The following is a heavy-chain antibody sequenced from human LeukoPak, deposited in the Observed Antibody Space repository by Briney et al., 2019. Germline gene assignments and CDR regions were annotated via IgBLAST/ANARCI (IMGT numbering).Heavy chain of an antibody. Sequence: ASVKVSCTASGYTFTSYYMHWVRQAPAQGHEWMGIITPSGGSTSYTQKFQGRVTITRDTSTPTVYTELSMLRSQDTAVYYCARHKEVGDYFYFDYWGQGTLVTVSS. D-gene: IGHD2/OR15-2a*01. CDR1: GYTFTSYY. CDR2: ITPSGGST. V-gene: IGHV1-46*01. CDR3: ARHKEVGDYFYFDY. J-gene: IGHJ4*02.